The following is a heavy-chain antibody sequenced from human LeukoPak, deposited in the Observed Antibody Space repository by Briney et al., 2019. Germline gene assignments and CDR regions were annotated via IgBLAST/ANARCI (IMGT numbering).Heavy chain of an antibody. Sequence: GGSLRLSCAASGFSFSHYGMHWVRQAPGKGLEYVSAISSNGGSTYYANSVKGRFTISRDNSKNTLYFQMGSLRAEDMAVYYCARDPEQYYYYGMDVWGQGTTVTVSS. V-gene: IGHV3-64*01. CDR2: ISSNGGST. J-gene: IGHJ6*02. CDR3: ARDPEQYYYYGMDV. D-gene: IGHD1-14*01. CDR1: GFSFSHYG.